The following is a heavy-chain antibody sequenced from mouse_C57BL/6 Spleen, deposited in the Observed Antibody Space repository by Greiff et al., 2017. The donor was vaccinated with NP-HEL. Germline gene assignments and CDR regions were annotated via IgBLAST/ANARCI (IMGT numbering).Heavy chain of an antibody. J-gene: IGHJ1*03. CDR3: ARRPLGYFEV. CDR2: ILPGSGST. V-gene: IGHV1-9*01. CDR1: GYTFTGYW. Sequence: VQLQQSGAELMKPGASVKLSCKATGYTFTGYWIEWVKQRPGHGLEWIGEILPGSGSTNYNEKFEGKATFTAATSSNTAYMQLSSLTTEDSAIYYCARRPLGYFEVWGTGTTVSVSS.